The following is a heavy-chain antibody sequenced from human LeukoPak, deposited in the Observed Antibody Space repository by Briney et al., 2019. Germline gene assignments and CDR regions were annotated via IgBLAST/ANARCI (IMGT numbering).Heavy chain of an antibody. CDR1: GGTFSSYA. V-gene: IGHV1-69*13. D-gene: IGHD5-18*01. Sequence: SVKVSCKASGGTFSSYAISWVGQAPGQGLEWMGGIIPIFGTANYAQKFQGRVTITADESTSTAYMELSSLRSEDTAVYYCARPGGSYGYLSFDYWGQGTLVTVSS. CDR3: ARPGGSYGYLSFDY. J-gene: IGHJ4*02. CDR2: IIPIFGTA.